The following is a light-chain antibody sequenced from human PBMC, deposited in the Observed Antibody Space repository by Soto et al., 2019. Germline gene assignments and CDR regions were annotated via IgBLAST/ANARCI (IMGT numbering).Light chain of an antibody. CDR2: GTS. V-gene: IGKV3-15*01. J-gene: IGKJ1*01. CDR1: QSVSTN. CDR3: QQYNNWPRT. Sequence: EIVLTQSPGTLSLSPGARATLSCRASQSVSTNLAWYQQKPGQSPRLLIYGTSTRATGIPARFSGRGSGTEFTLTISSLQSEDFAVYYCQQYNNWPRTVGQGTKVDI.